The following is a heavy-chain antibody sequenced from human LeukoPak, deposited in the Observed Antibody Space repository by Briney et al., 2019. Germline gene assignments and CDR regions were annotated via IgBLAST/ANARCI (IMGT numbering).Heavy chain of an antibody. J-gene: IGHJ4*02. CDR3: AKARDGYKSALFDY. CDR1: GFTFSSYA. D-gene: IGHD5-24*01. CDR2: ISGSGGST. Sequence: QPGGSLKLSCAASGFTFSSYAMSWVRQAPGKGLEWVSAISGSGGSTYYADSVKGRFTISRDNSKNTLYLQMNSLRAEDTAVYYCAKARDGYKSALFDYWGQGTLVTVSS. V-gene: IGHV3-23*01.